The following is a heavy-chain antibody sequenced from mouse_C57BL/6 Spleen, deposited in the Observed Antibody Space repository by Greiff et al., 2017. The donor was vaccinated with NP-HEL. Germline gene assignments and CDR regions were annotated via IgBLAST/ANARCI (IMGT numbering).Heavy chain of an antibody. Sequence: VKLMESGPGLVQPSQSLSITCTVSGFSLTSYGVHWVRQSPGKGLEWLGVIWSGGSTDYNAAFISRLSISKDNSKSQVFFKMNSLQADDTAIYYCARIAFYYGSSYFAMDYWGQGTSVTVSS. CDR1: GFSLTSYG. V-gene: IGHV2-2*01. J-gene: IGHJ4*01. CDR2: IWSGGST. CDR3: ARIAFYYGSSYFAMDY. D-gene: IGHD1-1*01.